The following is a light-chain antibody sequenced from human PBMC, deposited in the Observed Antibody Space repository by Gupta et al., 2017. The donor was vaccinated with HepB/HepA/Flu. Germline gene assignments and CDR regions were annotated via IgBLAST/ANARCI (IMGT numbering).Light chain of an antibody. V-gene: IGLV1-51*01. J-gene: IGLJ2*01. CDR1: SPNTGNTS. CDR2: DNH. CDR3: GTWDSSVCAVV. Sequence: QSVLSQPPSVSAAPGQKVTISCPGSSPNTGNTSVSWYQQLPGTAPKLLTYDNHQRPSGVPDRFSDAKSGTSAALGITGLQTGDEADYYCGTWDSSVCAVVFGGGTKRTVL.